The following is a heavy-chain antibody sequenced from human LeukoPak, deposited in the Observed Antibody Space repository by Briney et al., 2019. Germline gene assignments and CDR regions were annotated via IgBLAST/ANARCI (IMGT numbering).Heavy chain of an antibody. CDR3: ARDLTYSTDGSVYFGY. CDR1: GFTFTTYW. V-gene: IGHV3-74*01. D-gene: IGHD6-13*01. CDR2: INSDGSIT. J-gene: IGHJ4*02. Sequence: GGSLRLSCAASGFTFTTYWMHWVRQAPGKGLVWVSHINSDGSITSYADSVKGRFTISRDNAKNTLYLQMNSLRAEDTAVYYCARDLTYSTDGSVYFGYWGQGTLVTVSS.